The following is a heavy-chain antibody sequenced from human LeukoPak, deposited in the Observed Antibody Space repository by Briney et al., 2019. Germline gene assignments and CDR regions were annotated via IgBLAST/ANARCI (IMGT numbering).Heavy chain of an antibody. V-gene: IGHV7-4-1*02. CDR1: GYRFSDFD. CDR3: ARDSVVEATNAFDI. D-gene: IGHD4-23*01. CDR2: IDTKTGNP. J-gene: IGHJ3*02. Sequence: GASVKVSCKASGYRFSDFDLNWVRQAPGQGLEWMGWIDTKTGNPTYVKGFTGRFVFSLDTSVNTAHLQIISLKAEDTAVYYCARDSVVEATNAFDIWGQGTLVTVSS.